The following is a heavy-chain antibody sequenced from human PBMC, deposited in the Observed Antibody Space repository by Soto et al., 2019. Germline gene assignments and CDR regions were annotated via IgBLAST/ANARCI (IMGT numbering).Heavy chain of an antibody. CDR2: ISSSSSYI. CDR3: ARPPNYYDSRGYYGY. V-gene: IGHV3-21*01. J-gene: IGHJ4*02. D-gene: IGHD3-22*01. Sequence: EVQLVESGGGLVKPGGSLRLSCAASGFTFSSYSMNWVRQAPGKGLEWVSSISSSSSYIYYADSVKGRFTISRDNAXXSRYLQMNSLRADDTAVYYCARPPNYYDSRGYYGYWGQGTLVTVSS. CDR1: GFTFSSYS.